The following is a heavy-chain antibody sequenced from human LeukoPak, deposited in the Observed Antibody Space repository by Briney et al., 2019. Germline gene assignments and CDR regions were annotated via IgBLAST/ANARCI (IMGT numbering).Heavy chain of an antibody. D-gene: IGHD6-19*01. CDR3: AKDQWLAHFDY. CDR2: ISYDGSNK. V-gene: IGHV3-30*18. CDR1: GFTFSSYG. J-gene: IGHJ4*02. Sequence: GGSLRLSCAASGFTFSSYGMHWVRQAPGKGLEWVAVISYDGSNKYYADSVKGRFTISRDNSKNTLYLQMNSLRAEDTAVYYCAKDQWLAHFDYWGQGTLVTVSS.